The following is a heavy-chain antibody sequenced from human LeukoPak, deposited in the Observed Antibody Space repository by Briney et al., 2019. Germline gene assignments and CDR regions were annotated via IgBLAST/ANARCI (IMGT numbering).Heavy chain of an antibody. Sequence: GGSLRLSCAASGFTFSSYAMHWVRQAPGKGLEYVSAIRGDGGKTFYADSVKDRFTISRDNSKNTLYLQMGSLRAEDTAVYYCARGRGGSYDYWGQGILVTVSS. CDR3: ARGRGGSYDY. J-gene: IGHJ4*02. V-gene: IGHV3-64*02. CDR2: IRGDGGKT. CDR1: GFTFSSYA. D-gene: IGHD1-26*01.